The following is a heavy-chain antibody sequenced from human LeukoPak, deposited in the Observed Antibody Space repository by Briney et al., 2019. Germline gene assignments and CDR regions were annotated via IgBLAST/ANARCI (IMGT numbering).Heavy chain of an antibody. D-gene: IGHD3-10*01. Sequence: PSETLSLTCTVSGGSISSYYWSWIRKPARKGLEWIGHIYTSGSTNYNPSLKSRVTMSLDTSKNQFSLKLSSVTAADAAVYYCAREGSGNNYNRYYFDYWGQGTLVTVSS. CDR2: IYTSGST. V-gene: IGHV4-4*07. CDR3: AREGSGNNYNRYYFDY. CDR1: GGSISSYY. J-gene: IGHJ4*02.